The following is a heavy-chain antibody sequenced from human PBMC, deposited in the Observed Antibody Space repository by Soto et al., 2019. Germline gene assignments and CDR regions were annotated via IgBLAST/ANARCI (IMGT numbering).Heavy chain of an antibody. Sequence: QVQLQESGPGLVTPSQTLSLTCSVCGGSISSGGYYWSWIRQHPGKGLEWIGYIYSSGSTYYNPSLKSRVTISADTSKNQFSLKLSSVTAADTAVYYCGRGLVVDGFDIWGQGTMVAVSS. J-gene: IGHJ3*02. V-gene: IGHV4-31*03. D-gene: IGHD2-15*01. CDR3: GRGLVVDGFDI. CDR1: GGSISSGGYY. CDR2: IYSSGST.